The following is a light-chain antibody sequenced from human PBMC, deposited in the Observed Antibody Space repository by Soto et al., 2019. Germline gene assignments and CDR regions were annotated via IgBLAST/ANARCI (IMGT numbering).Light chain of an antibody. Sequence: QSVLTQPPSASGTPGQRVTISCSESSSSIGSNYIYWYQQLPGTAPKLLIYRDSQRPSGVPDRFSASKAGASASLAISGLQSEDEGDYYCAAWDASLGGFYVFGSGTKVTVL. V-gene: IGLV1-47*01. CDR2: RDS. J-gene: IGLJ1*01. CDR3: AAWDASLGGFYV. CDR1: SSSIGSNY.